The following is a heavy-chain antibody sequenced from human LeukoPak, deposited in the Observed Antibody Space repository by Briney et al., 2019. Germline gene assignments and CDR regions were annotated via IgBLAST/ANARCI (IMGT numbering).Heavy chain of an antibody. CDR3: ARVKAGGYFDY. Sequence: SETLSLTCTVSGGSISSGSYYWSWIRQPAGKGLEWIGRIYTSGSTNHNPSLKSRVTISVGTSKNQFSLNLSSVTAADTAVYYCARVKAGGYFDYWGQGTLVTVSS. V-gene: IGHV4-61*02. J-gene: IGHJ4*02. CDR2: IYTSGST. D-gene: IGHD1-14*01. CDR1: GGSISSGSYY.